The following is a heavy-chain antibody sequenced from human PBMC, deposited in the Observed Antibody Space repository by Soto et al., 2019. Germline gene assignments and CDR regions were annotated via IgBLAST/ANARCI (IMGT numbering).Heavy chain of an antibody. Sequence: SVKVSCKASGGAFSTYAISWVRQAPGQGLEWVGGVIPLFGTADYAQKFQGRVTITADDSTSTGYMELSSLKSDDTAVYYCAREGDASGSQRSTFRYWGQRTLVTVSS. CDR2: VIPLFGTA. CDR3: AREGDASGSQRSTFRY. J-gene: IGHJ4*02. CDR1: GGAFSTYA. D-gene: IGHD3-22*01. V-gene: IGHV1-69*13.